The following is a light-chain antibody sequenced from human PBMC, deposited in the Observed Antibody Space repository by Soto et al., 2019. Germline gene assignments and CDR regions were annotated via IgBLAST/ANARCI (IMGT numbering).Light chain of an antibody. CDR2: LNSDGSH. J-gene: IGLJ2*01. CDR3: QTWVSGTVL. V-gene: IGLV4-69*01. CDR1: SGHSSYA. Sequence: QPVLTQSPSASASLGASVKLTCTLSSGHSSYAIAWHQQQPEKGPRYLMKLNSDGSHNKGDGIPDRFSGSSSGAERYLTISSLQSEDEADYYCQTWVSGTVLCAGGTKLTVL.